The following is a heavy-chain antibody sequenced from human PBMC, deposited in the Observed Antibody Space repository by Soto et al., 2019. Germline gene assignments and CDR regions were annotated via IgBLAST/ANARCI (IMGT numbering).Heavy chain of an antibody. CDR3: ARDGPHIVVVVAADY. D-gene: IGHD2-15*01. CDR2: ISAYNGNT. CDR1: RYTFTSYG. Sequence: ASVKVSCKASRYTFTSYGISWVRQAPGQGLEWMGWISAYNGNTNYAQKLQGRVTMTTDTSTSTAYMELRSLRSDDTAVYYCARDGPHIVVVVAADYWGQGTLVTVSS. V-gene: IGHV1-18*01. J-gene: IGHJ4*02.